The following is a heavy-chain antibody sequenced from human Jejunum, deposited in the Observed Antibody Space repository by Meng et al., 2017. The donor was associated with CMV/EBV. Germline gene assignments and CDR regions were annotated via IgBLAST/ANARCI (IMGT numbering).Heavy chain of an antibody. J-gene: IGHJ5*02. Sequence: ISSSNYYWGWIRQPPGKGLEWIGSIYYSGTTDCNPSLKSRVTISVDTSKNQFSLKLSSVTAADTAVYYCAREQTNFYGLGWYNYFDPWGQGTLVTVSS. CDR2: IYYSGTT. D-gene: IGHD3-10*01. V-gene: IGHV4-39*07. CDR1: ISSSNYY. CDR3: AREQTNFYGLGWYNYFDP.